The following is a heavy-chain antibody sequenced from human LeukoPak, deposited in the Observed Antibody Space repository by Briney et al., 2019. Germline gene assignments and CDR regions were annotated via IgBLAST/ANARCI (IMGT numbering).Heavy chain of an antibody. V-gene: IGHV3-48*03. CDR1: GFTFSSYE. J-gene: IGHJ4*02. CDR3: AKEPPYCGADCYFLLDF. D-gene: IGHD2-21*02. Sequence: GGSLRLSCAASGFTFSSYEMNWFRQAPGKGLEWVSYISGSGNTIYYTDSVKGRFTISRDNAKDSLYLQMNSVRVEDTAVYYCAKEPPYCGADCYFLLDFWGQGTLVTVSS. CDR2: ISGSGNTI.